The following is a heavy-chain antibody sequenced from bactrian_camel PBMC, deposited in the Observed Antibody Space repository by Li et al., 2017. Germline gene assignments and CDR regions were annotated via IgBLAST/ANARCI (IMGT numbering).Heavy chain of an antibody. Sequence: VQLAESGGGSGQAGGSLRLSCAAPGYTYNRNCMAWFRQAPGKEREGVARIATGSGNTYYADSVKGRFTISQDNAKNTLYLQMNSLKPEDTAMYYCAAVRYGGSWYPLCRARSADFGYWGQGTQVTVS. J-gene: IGHJ6*01. D-gene: IGHD6*01. V-gene: IGHV3S1*01. CDR1: GYTYNRNC. CDR2: IATGSGNT. CDR3: AAVRYGGSWYPLCRARSADFGY.